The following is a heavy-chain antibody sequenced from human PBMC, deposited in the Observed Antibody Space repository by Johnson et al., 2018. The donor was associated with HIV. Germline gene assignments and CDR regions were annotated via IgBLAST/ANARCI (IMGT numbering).Heavy chain of an antibody. D-gene: IGHD1-26*01. CDR3: ARVPPWALGATGWLDAFDI. J-gene: IGHJ3*02. CDR2: IWYDGRNT. CDR1: GFTFSSYG. V-gene: IGHV3-33*08. Sequence: QVQLVESGGGVVQPGRSLRLSCAASGFTFSSYGMHWVRQATGKGLEWVAVIWYDGRNTYYADSVKGRFTISRDHSKNTVYLEMNSLRAEDTAVYYGARVPPWALGATGWLDAFDIWGQGTMVTVSS.